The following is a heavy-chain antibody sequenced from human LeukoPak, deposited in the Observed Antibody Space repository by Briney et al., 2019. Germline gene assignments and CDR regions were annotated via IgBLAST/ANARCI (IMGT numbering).Heavy chain of an antibody. Sequence: GGSLRLSCAASGFTFSNAWMSWVRQAPGKGLEWVANIKPDGSEKFYVDSVKGRFTISRDNAESSLHLQMNSLRAEDTSVYFCTRTMGVTPFDNWGQGTLVTVSS. CDR2: IKPDGSEK. CDR3: TRTMGVTPFDN. V-gene: IGHV3-7*01. J-gene: IGHJ4*02. CDR1: GFTFSNAW. D-gene: IGHD1-26*01.